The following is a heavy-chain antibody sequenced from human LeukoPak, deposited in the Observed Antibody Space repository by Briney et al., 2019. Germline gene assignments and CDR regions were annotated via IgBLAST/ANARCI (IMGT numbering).Heavy chain of an antibody. CDR3: ARGSFYYDSSTGGSDALDI. CDR2: IYSAGSR. CDR1: GFVVNNNY. D-gene: IGHD3-22*01. Sequence: GGSLTLSCAASGFVVNNNYMSWVRQAPGKGLEWVSTIYSAGSRYYADSVKGRFTISRHNSENTLYLQMNSLRAEDTAVYYCARGSFYYDSSTGGSDALDIWGQGTTVSVSS. V-gene: IGHV3-53*04. J-gene: IGHJ3*02.